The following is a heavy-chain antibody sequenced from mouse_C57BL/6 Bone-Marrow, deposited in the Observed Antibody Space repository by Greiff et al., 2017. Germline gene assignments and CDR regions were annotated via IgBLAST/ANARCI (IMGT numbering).Heavy chain of an antibody. D-gene: IGHD1-1*01. CDR3: TSYGSSYEAMDY. V-gene: IGHV14-4*01. J-gene: IGHJ4*01. Sequence: VQLQQSGAELVRPGASVKLSCTASGFNIKDDYMHWVKQRPEQGLEGIGWIDPENGDPEYASKFQGKATITADKSYKTAYLQLSSLTSEDTAVYYCTSYGSSYEAMDYWGQGTSVTVSS. CDR1: GFNIKDDY. CDR2: IDPENGDP.